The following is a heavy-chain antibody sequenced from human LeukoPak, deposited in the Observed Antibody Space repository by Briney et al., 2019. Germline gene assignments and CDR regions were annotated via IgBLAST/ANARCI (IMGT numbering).Heavy chain of an antibody. CDR3: ARDPRRGFSPDAFDI. D-gene: IGHD3-10*01. CDR2: ICSISGSTK. CDR1: GFGFTSYD. Sequence: GGSLRLSCAASGFGFTSYDMNWVRQAPGKGREWVSYICSISGSTKHYGDSVKGRFTIARDNAKNPLFLQMNNLRAEDTAVYYCARDPRRGFSPDAFDIWGQGTMVTVSS. J-gene: IGHJ3*02. V-gene: IGHV3-48*03.